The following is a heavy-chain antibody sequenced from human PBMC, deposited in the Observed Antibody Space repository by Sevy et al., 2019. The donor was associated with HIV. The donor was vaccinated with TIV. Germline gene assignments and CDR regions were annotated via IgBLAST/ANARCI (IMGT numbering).Heavy chain of an antibody. J-gene: IGHJ4*02. Sequence: GGSLRLSCAASGFTFRNYGMHWVRQAPGKGLEWVAFIGSDGSSRDYLESVKVRFTISRDNAKNTRYLKMKSLGSEDTALYYCAKEGYEFRGTCLDSWGQGTLVTVSS. CDR1: GFTFRNYG. CDR2: IGSDGSSR. V-gene: IGHV3-30*02. D-gene: IGHD3-10*01. CDR3: AKEGYEFRGTCLDS.